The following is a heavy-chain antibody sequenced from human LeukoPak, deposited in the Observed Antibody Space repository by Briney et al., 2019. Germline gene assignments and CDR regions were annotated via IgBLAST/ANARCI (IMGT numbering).Heavy chain of an antibody. Sequence: SETLSLTCTVSGGSISSYYWSWIRQPPGKGLEWIGYIYYTGSTTKYNPSLKSRVTISVDTSKNQFSLKLYSVTAADTAVYYCARGAARYGSSSAFDYWGQGALVTVSS. D-gene: IGHD6-6*01. J-gene: IGHJ4*02. V-gene: IGHV4-59*01. CDR1: GGSISSYY. CDR2: IYYTGSTT. CDR3: ARGAARYGSSSAFDY.